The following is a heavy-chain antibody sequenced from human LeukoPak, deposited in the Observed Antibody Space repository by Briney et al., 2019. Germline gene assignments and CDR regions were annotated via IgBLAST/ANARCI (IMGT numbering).Heavy chain of an antibody. CDR3: ATSNWGSNY. V-gene: IGHV3-7*01. J-gene: IGHJ4*02. Sequence: PGGSLRFSGAASGFTFSNYWISWVRKAPGKGLEWLASIKQDGSEIYYVDSVKGRFTISRDNAKNSLYLQMYSLRAEDTAVYYCATSNWGSNYWGQGTLVTVSS. CDR2: IKQDGSEI. CDR1: GFTFSNYW. D-gene: IGHD7-27*01.